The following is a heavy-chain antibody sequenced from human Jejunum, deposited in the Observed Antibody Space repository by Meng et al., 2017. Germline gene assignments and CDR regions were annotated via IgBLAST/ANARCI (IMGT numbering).Heavy chain of an antibody. J-gene: IGHJ4*02. CDR1: GFKFSSYE. CDR2: ISSSGTTT. CDR3: ARAWGGLDY. D-gene: IGHD3-16*01. V-gene: IGHV3-48*03. Sequence: GGSLRLSCAASGFKFSSYEMDWVRQAPGKGLEWISYISSSGTTTYYADSVKGRFTISRDNAKNSLYVQMNSLRAEDTAVYYCARAWGGLDYWGRGTLVTVSS.